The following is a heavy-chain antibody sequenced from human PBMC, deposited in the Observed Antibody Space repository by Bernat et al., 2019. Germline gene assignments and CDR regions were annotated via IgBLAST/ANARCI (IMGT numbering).Heavy chain of an antibody. J-gene: IGHJ4*02. CDR1: GFTFSSYG. CDR2: IWYDGSNK. CDR3: ARGDYDYIWGCYRDFDY. V-gene: IGHV3-33*01. Sequence: QVQLVESGGGVVQPGRSLRLSCAASGFTFSSYGMHWVRQAPGKGLEWVAVIWYDGSNKYYADSVKGRFTISRDNSKNTLYLQMNSLRPEDTAVYYCARGDYDYIWGCYRDFDYWGQGTMVTVSS. D-gene: IGHD3-16*02.